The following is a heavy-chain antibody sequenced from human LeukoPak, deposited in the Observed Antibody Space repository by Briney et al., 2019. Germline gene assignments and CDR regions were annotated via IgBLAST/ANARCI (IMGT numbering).Heavy chain of an antibody. J-gene: IGHJ4*02. CDR3: AKDLIGGSRLRYYFDY. CDR2: INHSGST. V-gene: IGHV4-34*01. Sequence: SETLSLTCAVYGGSFSGYYWSWIRQPPGKGLEWIGEINHSGSTNYNPSLKSRVTISVDTSKNQFSLKLSSVTAADTAVYYCAKDLIGGSRLRYYFDYWGQGTLVTVSS. CDR1: GGSFSGYY. D-gene: IGHD4-17*01.